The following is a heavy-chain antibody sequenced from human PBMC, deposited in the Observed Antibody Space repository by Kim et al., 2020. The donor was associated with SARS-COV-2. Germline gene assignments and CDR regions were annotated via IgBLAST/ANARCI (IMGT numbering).Heavy chain of an antibody. D-gene: IGHD4-17*01. CDR2: IRSKANGYAT. J-gene: IGHJ4*02. CDR1: GFTFSSSA. V-gene: IGHV3-73*01. Sequence: GGSLRLSCAASGFTFSSSAMHWVRQASGKGLEWVGRIRSKANGYATAYAASVKGRFTIARDESKKTAYMQRTSVETEDTAVYYRTTRPGTTVTTRDYWGQGTLVTVSS. CDR3: TTRPGTTVTTRDY.